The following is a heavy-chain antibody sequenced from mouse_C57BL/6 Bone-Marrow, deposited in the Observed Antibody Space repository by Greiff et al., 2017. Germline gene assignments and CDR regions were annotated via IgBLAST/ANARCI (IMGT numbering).Heavy chain of an antibody. D-gene: IGHD1-1*01. V-gene: IGHV1-81*01. CDR2: IYPRSGNT. J-gene: IGHJ2*01. CDR3: ARSRITTVVFDY. CDR1: GYTFTSYG. Sequence: VQLVESGAELARPGASVKLSCKASGYTFTSYGISWVKQRTGQGLEWIGEIYPRSGNTYYNEKFKGKATLTADKSSSPAYMELRSLTSEDSAVYFCARSRITTVVFDYWGQGTTLTVSS.